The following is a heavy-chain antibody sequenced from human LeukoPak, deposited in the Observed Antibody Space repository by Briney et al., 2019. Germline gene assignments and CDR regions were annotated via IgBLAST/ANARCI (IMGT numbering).Heavy chain of an antibody. J-gene: IGHJ5*02. D-gene: IGHD3-16*02. V-gene: IGHV3-30*02. CDR3: ARERGVINNNWFDP. Sequence: PGGSLRLSCAASGFTFSDYGMHWVRQAPGKGLEWVAFIRHDGSNTYYADSVRGRFTISRDNSKNTLYLQMNSLRTEDTAVYYCARERGVINNNWFDPWGQGTLVTVSS. CDR1: GFTFSDYG. CDR2: IRHDGSNT.